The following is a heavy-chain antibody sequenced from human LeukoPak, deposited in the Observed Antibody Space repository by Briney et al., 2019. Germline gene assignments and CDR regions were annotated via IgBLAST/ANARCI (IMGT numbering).Heavy chain of an antibody. V-gene: IGHV4-38-2*02. CDR2: IHHSGST. J-gene: IGHJ4*02. CDR1: GYSISSGYY. D-gene: IGHD5-24*01. CDR3: ARVGGGMATIVH. Sequence: SETLSLTCTVAGYSISSGYYWGWIRQPPGKGLEWIGSIHHSGSTYYNPSLKSRVTISVDTSKNQFSLKLSSVTAADTAVYYCARVGGGMATIVHWGQGTLVTVSS.